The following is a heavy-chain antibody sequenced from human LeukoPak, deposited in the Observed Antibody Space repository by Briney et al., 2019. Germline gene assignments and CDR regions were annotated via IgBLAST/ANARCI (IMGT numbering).Heavy chain of an antibody. Sequence: GASVKVSCKASGGTFSSYAFSWVRQAPGPGLEWLGMIIPILGIATYAQKFQGRVTITADKSTSTAYMELSSLRSEDTAVYYCASFGLRFWAFDIWGQGTMVTVSS. CDR1: GGTFSSYA. J-gene: IGHJ3*02. CDR2: IIPILGIA. CDR3: ASFGLRFWAFDI. D-gene: IGHD5-12*01. V-gene: IGHV1-69*04.